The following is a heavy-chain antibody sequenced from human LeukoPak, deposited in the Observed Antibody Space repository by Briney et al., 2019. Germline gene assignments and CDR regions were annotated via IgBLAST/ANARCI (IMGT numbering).Heavy chain of an antibody. J-gene: IGHJ4*02. Sequence: SETLSLTCTVSGGSISSYYWSWIRQPPGKGLEWIGYIYYSGSTNYNPSLKSRVTISVDTSKNQFSLKLSSVTAADTAVYYCARHRNEGYSSSWYYFDYSGQGTLVTVSS. CDR1: GGSISSYY. D-gene: IGHD6-13*01. CDR3: ARHRNEGYSSSWYYFDY. CDR2: IYYSGST. V-gene: IGHV4-59*08.